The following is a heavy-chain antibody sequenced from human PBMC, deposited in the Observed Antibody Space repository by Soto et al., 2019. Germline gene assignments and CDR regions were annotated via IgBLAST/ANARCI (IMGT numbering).Heavy chain of an antibody. CDR3: AATLYYYDCSGYHRDAFAI. J-gene: IGHJ3*02. Sequence: GASVKVSCKASGFTFTSSAVQWVRQARGQRLEWIGWIVVGRGNTNYAQKFQERVTITRDVSTSTAYMELSSLRSEDTAVYYCAATLYYYDCSGYHRDAFAIWGQGTIVTVSS. CDR2: IVVGRGNT. V-gene: IGHV1-58*01. D-gene: IGHD3-22*01. CDR1: GFTFTSSA.